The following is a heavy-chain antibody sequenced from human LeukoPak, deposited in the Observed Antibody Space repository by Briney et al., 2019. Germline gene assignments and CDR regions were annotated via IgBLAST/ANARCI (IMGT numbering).Heavy chain of an antibody. V-gene: IGHV4-38-2*02. J-gene: IGHJ4*02. CDR2: IYHSGST. D-gene: IGHD6-6*01. Sequence: KTSETLSLTCTVSGYSISSGYYWGWIRQPPGKGLEWIGSIYHSGSTYYNPSLKSRVTISVDTSKNQFSLKLSSVTAADTAVYYCARGGGLPGMYSSSYAGGSVFDYWGQGTLVTVSS. CDR1: GYSISSGYY. CDR3: ARGGGLPGMYSSSYAGGSVFDY.